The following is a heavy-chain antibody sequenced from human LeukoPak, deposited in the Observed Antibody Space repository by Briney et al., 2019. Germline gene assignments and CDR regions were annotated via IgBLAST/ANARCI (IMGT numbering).Heavy chain of an antibody. D-gene: IGHD4-17*01. V-gene: IGHV5-51*01. Sequence: GESPKISCKGSGYNLTSYWIGWVRQMPGKGLEWMGIIYPGDSDTRYSPSFQGQVTISADKSISTAYLQWSSLKASDTAMYYCATSVATVTTFVYWGQGTLVTVSS. CDR3: ATSVATVTTFVY. J-gene: IGHJ4*02. CDR2: IYPGDSDT. CDR1: GYNLTSYW.